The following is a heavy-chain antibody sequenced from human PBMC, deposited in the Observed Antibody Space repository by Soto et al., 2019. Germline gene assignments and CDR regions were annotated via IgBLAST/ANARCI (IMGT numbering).Heavy chain of an antibody. CDR2: VSQRGGT. V-gene: IGHV4-4*02. J-gene: IGHJ5*02. CDR1: GGPITYW. Sequence: QVQLHESGPGLVSPSGTLSLTCAVSGGPITYWLSWVRQSPGKGLEWIGEVSQRGGTNYIPSLKSRFTISIDNSSNQIFLHLTSVTAADTAVYFCAKHVTDSGTRGYDSWGQGILVTVSS. D-gene: IGHD1-1*01. CDR3: AKHVTDSGTRGYDS.